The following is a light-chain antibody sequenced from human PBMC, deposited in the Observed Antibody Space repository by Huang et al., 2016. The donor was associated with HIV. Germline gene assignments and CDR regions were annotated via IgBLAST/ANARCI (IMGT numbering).Light chain of an antibody. CDR3: QQSYSSPQT. J-gene: IGKJ3*01. CDR1: QSISSY. CDR2: AAS. V-gene: IGKV1-39*01. Sequence: DIQMTQSPSSLSASVGDRVTITCRASQSISSYLNWYQQRPGKAPKLLIYAASSLQSGGPARFSASRSGTDFTLTISSLQPEDFASYYCQQSYSSPQTFGPGTKVDIK.